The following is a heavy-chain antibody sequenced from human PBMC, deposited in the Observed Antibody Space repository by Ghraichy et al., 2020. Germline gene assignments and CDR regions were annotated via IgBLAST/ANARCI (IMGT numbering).Heavy chain of an antibody. V-gene: IGHV3-30*02. CDR2: IRYDGSNK. CDR3: AKGGSLYSSGWYGNDY. D-gene: IGHD6-19*01. J-gene: IGHJ4*02. CDR1: GFTFSSYG. Sequence: GGSLRLSCAASGFTFSSYGMHWVRQAPGKGLEWVAFIRYDGSNKYYADSVKGRFTISRDNSKNTLYLQMNSLRAEDTAVYYCAKGGSLYSSGWYGNDYWGQGTLVTVSS.